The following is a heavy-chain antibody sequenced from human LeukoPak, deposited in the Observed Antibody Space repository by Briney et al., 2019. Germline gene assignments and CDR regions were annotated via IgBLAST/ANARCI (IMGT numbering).Heavy chain of an antibody. D-gene: IGHD6-13*01. J-gene: IGHJ5*02. Sequence: PSATLSLTCTVSGGSIRSTNYYWGWIRQPPGKGLEWIGYIYYSGSTNYNPSLKSRVTISVDTSKNQFSLKLSSVTAADTAVYYCASISAGYSSSPVEPWWFDPWGQGTLVTVSS. CDR3: ASISAGYSSSPVEPWWFDP. CDR1: GGSIRSTNYY. CDR2: IYYSGST. V-gene: IGHV4-61*05.